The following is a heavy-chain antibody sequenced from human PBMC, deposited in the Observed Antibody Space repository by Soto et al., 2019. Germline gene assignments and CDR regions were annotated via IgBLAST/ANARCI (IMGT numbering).Heavy chain of an antibody. D-gene: IGHD1-26*01. V-gene: IGHV3-30*14. J-gene: IGHJ3*02. Sequence: PGGSLRLSCAASGFTFSTYPMHWVRQAPGKGLEWVAVISYDGSNKVYADSVKGRFTISRDNSKNTLYLQMNSLGAEDTAIYYCAREFRPTGSRYAFDIWGQGTMVTVSS. CDR3: AREFRPTGSRYAFDI. CDR2: ISYDGSNK. CDR1: GFTFSTYP.